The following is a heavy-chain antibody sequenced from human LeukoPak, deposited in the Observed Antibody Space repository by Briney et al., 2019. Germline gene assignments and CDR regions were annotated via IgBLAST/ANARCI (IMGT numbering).Heavy chain of an antibody. CDR2: ISSNGGTT. J-gene: IGHJ4*02. V-gene: IGHV3-64*01. CDR3: ARSSGYGYYFDY. D-gene: IGHD3-22*01. CDR1: GFIFSSDA. Sequence: PGGSLRLSCAASGFIFSSDAMHWVRQAPGKGLEYVSAISSNGGTTHYGNSVKGRFTISRDNSKNTLYPQMGSLRAEDMAVYFCARSSGYGYYFDYWGQGTLVTVSS.